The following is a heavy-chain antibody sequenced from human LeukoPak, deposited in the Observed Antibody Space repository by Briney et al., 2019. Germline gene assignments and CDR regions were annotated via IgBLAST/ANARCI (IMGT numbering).Heavy chain of an antibody. J-gene: IGHJ4*02. CDR1: GYTFTGYY. CDR2: INPNSGGT. V-gene: IGHV1-2*02. CDR3: ARDRGRYRGSYSSGWYVY. Sequence: ASVKVSCKASGYTFTGYYMHWVRQAPGQGREWMGWINPNSGGTNYAQKFQGRVTMTRDTSISTAYMELSRLRSDDTAVYYCARDRGRYRGSYSSGWYVYWGQGTLVTVSS. D-gene: IGHD6-19*01.